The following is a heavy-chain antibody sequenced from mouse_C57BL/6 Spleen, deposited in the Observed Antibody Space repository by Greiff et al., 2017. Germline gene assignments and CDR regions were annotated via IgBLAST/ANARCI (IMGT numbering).Heavy chain of an antibody. CDR3: ASIYDYERAWFAY. D-gene: IGHD2-4*01. Sequence: QVQLKESGPELVKPGASVKISCKASGYTFTDYYINWVKQRPGQGLEWIGWIFPGSGSTYYNEKFKGKATLTVDKSSSTAYMLLSSLTSEDSAVYFCASIYDYERAWFAYWGQGTLVTVSA. J-gene: IGHJ3*01. CDR2: IFPGSGST. CDR1: GYTFTDYY. V-gene: IGHV1-75*01.